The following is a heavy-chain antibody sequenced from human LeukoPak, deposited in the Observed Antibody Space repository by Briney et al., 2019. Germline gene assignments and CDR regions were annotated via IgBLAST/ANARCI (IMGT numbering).Heavy chain of an antibody. V-gene: IGHV3-7*01. Sequence: GGSLRLSCAASGFTFSSYWMTWVRQAPGKGLEWVANIKQDGGVKYYVDSVKGRYTISRDNAKNSLYLQMNSLRADDTAVYYCAKDGPYTTSWYQNWFDPWGQGTLVTVSS. CDR3: AKDGPYTTSWYQNWFDP. D-gene: IGHD6-13*01. CDR2: IKQDGGVK. J-gene: IGHJ5*02. CDR1: GFTFSSYW.